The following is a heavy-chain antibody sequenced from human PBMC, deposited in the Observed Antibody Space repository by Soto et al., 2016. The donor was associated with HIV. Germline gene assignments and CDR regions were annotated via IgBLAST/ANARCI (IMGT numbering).Heavy chain of an antibody. CDR1: GYSISSGYY. J-gene: IGHJ4*02. CDR2: IYHTGNT. D-gene: IGHD3-22*01. V-gene: IGHV4-38-2*01. Sequence: QVQLQESGPGLVKPSETLSLTCAVSGYSISSGYYWGWIRQPPGKGLEWIGSIYHTGNTDYNPSLKSRVTISVDTSKNQFSLRLNFVTAADTAVYYCARLYGSNFPLWGQGTLVTVSS. CDR3: ARLYGSNFPL.